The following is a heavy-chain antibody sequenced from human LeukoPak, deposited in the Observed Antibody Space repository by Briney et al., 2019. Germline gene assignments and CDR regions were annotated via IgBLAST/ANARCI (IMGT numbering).Heavy chain of an antibody. V-gene: IGHV3-23*01. CDR1: GFTFSSYA. CDR3: AKVMVRGVIPIYYYYGMDV. CDR2: ISGSGGST. Sequence: QSGGSLRLSCAASGFTFSSYAMSWVRQAPGKGLEWVSAISGSGGSTYYADSVKGRFTISRDNSKNTLYLQMNSLRAEDTAVYYCAKVMVRGVIPIYYYYGMDVWGQGTTVTVSS. J-gene: IGHJ6*02. D-gene: IGHD3-10*01.